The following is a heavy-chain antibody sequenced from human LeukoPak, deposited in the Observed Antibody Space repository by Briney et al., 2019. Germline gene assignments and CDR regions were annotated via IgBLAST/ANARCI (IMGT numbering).Heavy chain of an antibody. V-gene: IGHV3-11*04. CDR2: ITSGGGFK. J-gene: IGHJ4*02. CDR3: ARVRPGSSGSYYRTS. D-gene: IGHD3-22*01. Sequence: PGGSLRLSCVGAGFPFSDFHMSWIRQAPGKGLEWVSYITSGGGFKYYADSVKGRFSISRDDSKNTVFLQMNSLRVEDTAVYYCARVRPGSSGSYYRTSWGQGTLVTVSS. CDR1: GFPFSDFH.